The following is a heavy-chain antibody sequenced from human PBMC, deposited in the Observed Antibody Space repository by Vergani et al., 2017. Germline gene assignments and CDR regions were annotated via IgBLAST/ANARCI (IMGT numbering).Heavy chain of an antibody. CDR2: ISSSGSTI. D-gene: IGHD6-19*01. CDR1: GFTFSSYE. J-gene: IGHJ4*02. Sequence: EVQLVESGGGLVQPGGSLRLSCAASGFTFSSYEMNWVRQAPGKGLEWVSYISSSGSTIYYADSVKGRFTISRDNAKNSLYLQMNSLRAEDTADYYCARVTHSSGWYGVDYWGQGTLVTVSS. CDR3: ARVTHSSGWYGVDY. V-gene: IGHV3-48*03.